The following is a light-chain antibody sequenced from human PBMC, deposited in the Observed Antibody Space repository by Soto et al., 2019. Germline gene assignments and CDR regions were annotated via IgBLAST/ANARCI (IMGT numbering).Light chain of an antibody. CDR2: WAS. V-gene: IGKV4-1*01. CDR3: QQYYSTPYT. Sequence: DIVMTQSPDSLAVSLGERATINCKSSQSVLHSSHNENYLVWYQQKPGQPPKLLIYWASTRESGVPDRFSGSGSGTEFTLTISSLQAEDGAVYYCQQYYSTPYTFGQGTKLEIK. J-gene: IGKJ2*01. CDR1: QSVLHSSHNENY.